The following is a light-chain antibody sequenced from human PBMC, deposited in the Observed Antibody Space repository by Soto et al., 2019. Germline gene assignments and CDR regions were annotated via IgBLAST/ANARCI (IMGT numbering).Light chain of an antibody. V-gene: IGKV1-5*03. Sequence: DIQMTQSPSTLSSSVGDRVTLTCRASQSISSWLAWYQQKPGKAPKLLIYKASTLESGVPSNFSGSGSGTEFTLAISSLKPEDFATYYCQQYNSYPWTFGQGTKVDIK. CDR2: KAS. CDR3: QQYNSYPWT. J-gene: IGKJ1*01. CDR1: QSISSW.